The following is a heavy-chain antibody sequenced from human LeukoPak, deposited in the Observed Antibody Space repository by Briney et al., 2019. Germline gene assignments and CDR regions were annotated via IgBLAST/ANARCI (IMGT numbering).Heavy chain of an antibody. Sequence: SETLSLTCSVSGGPLISHYWSGIRQPPGKGLEGIGYISNRGSTDYNPSVWSRAAISLNTSQSHYSPTLSSVTAADSALYYYMDVWGKGTTVTVSS. CDR1: GGPLISHY. V-gene: IGHV4-59*11. J-gene: IGHJ6*04. CDR2: ISNRGST. CDR3: MDV.